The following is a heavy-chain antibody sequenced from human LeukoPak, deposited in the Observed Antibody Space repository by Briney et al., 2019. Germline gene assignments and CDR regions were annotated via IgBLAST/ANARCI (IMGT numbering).Heavy chain of an antibody. CDR2: IYTSGST. J-gene: IGHJ4*02. CDR3: ARVTTGGYYNY. V-gene: IGHV4-61*02. D-gene: IGHD3-22*01. Sequence: PSETLSLTCTVSGGSISSGSYYWSWIRQPAGKGLEWIGRIYTSGSTNYNPSLKSRVTMSLDTSENRFSLKLSSVTPADTAVYYCARVTTGGYYNYWGQGTLVTVSS. CDR1: GGSISSGSYY.